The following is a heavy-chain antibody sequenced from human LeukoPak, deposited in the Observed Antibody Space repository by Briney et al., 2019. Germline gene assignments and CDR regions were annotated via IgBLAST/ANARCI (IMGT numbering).Heavy chain of an antibody. D-gene: IGHD3-22*01. CDR1: GYTFTSYG. CDR3: ARVAGYYDSSGYYRYYYYYMDV. CDR2: ISAYNGNT. Sequence: GASVKVSCKASGYTFTSYGISWVRQAPGQGLEWMGWISAYNGNTNYAQKLQGRVTMTTDTSTSTAYMELRSLRSDDTAVYYCARVAGYYDSSGYYRYYYYYMDVWGKGTTVTVSS. J-gene: IGHJ6*03. V-gene: IGHV1-18*01.